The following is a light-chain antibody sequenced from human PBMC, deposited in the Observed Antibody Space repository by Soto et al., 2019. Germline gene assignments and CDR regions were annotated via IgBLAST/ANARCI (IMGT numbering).Light chain of an antibody. J-gene: IGKJ4*01. V-gene: IGKV4-1*01. CDR1: QSVLYDSNNKNY. CDR2: WSS. CDR3: QQYYDTPLT. Sequence: DIVMTQSPDSLAASLGERATINCKSSQSVLYDSNNKNYLAWYQLKPRQPPKLLISWSSTRESGVPDRFSGSASGTDFTLTISSLQAEDVAIYYGQQYYDTPLTFGGGTKVEIK.